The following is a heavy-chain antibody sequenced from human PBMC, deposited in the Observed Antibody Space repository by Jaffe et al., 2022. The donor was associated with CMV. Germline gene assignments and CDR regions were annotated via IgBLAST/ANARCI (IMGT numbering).Heavy chain of an antibody. D-gene: IGHD5-18*01. Sequence: QVQLVQSGAEVKKPGSSVKVSCKASGGTFSSYAISWVRQAPGQGLEWMGRIIPILGIANYAQKFQGRVTITADKSTSTAYMELSSLRSEDTAVYYCARDWDTAMVSYYYYMDVWGKGTTVTVSS. V-gene: IGHV1-69*09. J-gene: IGHJ6*03. CDR2: IIPILGIA. CDR3: ARDWDTAMVSYYYYMDV. CDR1: GGTFSSYA.